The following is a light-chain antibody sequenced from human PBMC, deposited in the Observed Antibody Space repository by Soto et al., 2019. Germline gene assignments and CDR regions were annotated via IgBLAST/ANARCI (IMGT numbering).Light chain of an antibody. CDR2: GTS. CDR1: QSVSSSY. CDR3: QQYGSSSWT. J-gene: IGKJ1*01. Sequence: EIVFTHSPGTLSLSPGERATLSCRASQSVSSSYLAWYQQKPGQAPRLLIYGTSSRATAIPDRFSGSGSGTDFTLTISRLEPEDFAVYYCQQYGSSSWTFGQGTKVEIK. V-gene: IGKV3-20*01.